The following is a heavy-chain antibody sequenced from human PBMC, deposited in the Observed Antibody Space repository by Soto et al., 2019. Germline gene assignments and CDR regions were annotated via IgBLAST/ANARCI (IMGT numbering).Heavy chain of an antibody. J-gene: IGHJ4*02. CDR1: GFTFSSYA. Sequence: PGGSLRLSCSASGFTFSSYAMHWVRQAPGKGLEYVSAISSNGGSTYYADSVKGRFTISRDNSKNTLYLQMSSLRAEDTAVYYCVKSGRKVGATTFPFDYWGQGTLVTVSS. V-gene: IGHV3-64D*08. CDR2: ISSNGGST. CDR3: VKSGRKVGATTFPFDY. D-gene: IGHD1-26*01.